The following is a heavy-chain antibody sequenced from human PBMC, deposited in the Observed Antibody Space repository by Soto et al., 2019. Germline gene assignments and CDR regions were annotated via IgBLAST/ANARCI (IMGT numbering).Heavy chain of an antibody. D-gene: IGHD3-10*01. V-gene: IGHV4-31*03. J-gene: IGHJ3*02. CDR2: IYYSGST. Sequence: PSETLSLTCTVSGGSISSGGYYWSWIRQHPGKGLEWIGYIYYSGSTYYNPSLKSRVTISVDTSKNQFSLKLSSVTAADTVVYYCARDFYGSGSYSLAFEIWGQGTMVTVSS. CDR1: GGSISSGGYY. CDR3: ARDFYGSGSYSLAFEI.